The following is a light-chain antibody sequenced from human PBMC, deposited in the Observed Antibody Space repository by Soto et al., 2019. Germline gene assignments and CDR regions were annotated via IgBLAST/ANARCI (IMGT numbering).Light chain of an antibody. CDR1: QSVSSY. J-gene: IGKJ4*01. CDR2: DAS. Sequence: EIVLTQSPATLSLSPGERATLSCRASQSVSSYLAWYQQKPGQAPRLLIYDASNRATGIPARFSGSGSGTEFTLTISSLEPEDFAVYYCQQRSNWPPLTFGGWTKVEIK. CDR3: QQRSNWPPLT. V-gene: IGKV3-11*01.